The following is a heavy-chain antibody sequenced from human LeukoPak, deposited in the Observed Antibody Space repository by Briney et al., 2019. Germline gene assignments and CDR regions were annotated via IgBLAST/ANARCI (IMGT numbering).Heavy chain of an antibody. CDR3: ARRITMIVVVINRSRDAFDI. CDR1: GSTFSSYW. V-gene: IGHV3-7*01. Sequence: GGSLRLSCAASGSTFSSYWMSWVRQAPGKGLEWVANIKQDGSEKYYVDSVKGRFTIYRDNAKNSLYLQMNSLRAEDTAVYYCARRITMIVVVINRSRDAFDIWGQGTMVTVSS. D-gene: IGHD3-22*01. J-gene: IGHJ3*02. CDR2: IKQDGSEK.